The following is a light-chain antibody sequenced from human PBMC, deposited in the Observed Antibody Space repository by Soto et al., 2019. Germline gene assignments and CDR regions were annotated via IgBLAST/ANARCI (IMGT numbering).Light chain of an antibody. CDR2: AAS. V-gene: IGKV3-15*01. CDR1: QSVKRN. CDR3: QQRSNRIT. Sequence: IVLTQSPVPLSVSPGERATLSCRASQSVKRNLAWYKQQPGQAPRLLIYAASARATGIPARFRGSGSGTEFTLTISSMTSEDFAVYYCQQRSNRITFGQGTRLEIK. J-gene: IGKJ5*01.